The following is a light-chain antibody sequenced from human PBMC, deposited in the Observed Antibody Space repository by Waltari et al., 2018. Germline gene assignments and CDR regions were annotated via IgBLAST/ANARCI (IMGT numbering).Light chain of an antibody. CDR1: QRIGLN. CDR2: TAS. V-gene: IGKV1-39*01. Sequence: DIQMTQSPSSLSVSVGDRVTITCRASQRIGLNLNWDQQTPGKAPKLLIYTASSLQSGVPSRFSGSGSGTDFTLTISSLQPEDFATYYCQQSYSTPLTFGGGTKVEIK. CDR3: QQSYSTPLT. J-gene: IGKJ4*01.